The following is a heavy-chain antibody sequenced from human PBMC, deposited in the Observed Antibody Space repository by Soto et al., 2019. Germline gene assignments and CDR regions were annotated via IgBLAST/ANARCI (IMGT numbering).Heavy chain of an antibody. J-gene: IGHJ4*02. CDR2: INAGNGNT. Sequence: QVQVVQSGAEEKKPGASVKVSCKASGYTFISYAIHWVRQAPGQRLEWMGWINAGNGNTKYSQKFQGRVTITRDTSASTAYVELSSLRSEDTAVYYCARGGYYYDSSGATYFDYWGQGTLVTVSS. CDR1: GYTFISYA. CDR3: ARGGYYYDSSGATYFDY. V-gene: IGHV1-3*05. D-gene: IGHD3-22*01.